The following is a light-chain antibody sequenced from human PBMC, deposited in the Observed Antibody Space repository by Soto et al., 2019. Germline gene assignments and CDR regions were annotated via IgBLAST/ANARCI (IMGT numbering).Light chain of an antibody. Sequence: QSALTQPPSASGSPGQSVTISCTGTSSDVGGYNYVSWYQQHPGKAPKLMIYEVTKRPSGVPDRFSGSKSGNTASLTISGLHADDEADYYCCSFAGGYIYVFGTGTKLTVL. CDR3: CSFAGGYIYV. V-gene: IGLV2-8*01. J-gene: IGLJ1*01. CDR2: EVT. CDR1: SSDVGGYNY.